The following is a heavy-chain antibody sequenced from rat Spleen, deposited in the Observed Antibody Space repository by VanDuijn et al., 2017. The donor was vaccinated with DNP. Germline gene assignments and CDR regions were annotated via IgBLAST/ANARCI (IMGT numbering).Heavy chain of an antibody. CDR3: TRVAYNWFPH. CDR2: ISTSGGST. V-gene: IGHV5-31*01. Sequence: EVQLVESGGGPVQPGRSLKLSCVASGFMFSNYWMTWIRQAPGKGLEWVASISTSGGSTYFRDSVKGRFTVSRDDARNTLYLQMDSLRSEDTATYYCTRVAYNWFPHWGQGTLVTVSS. CDR1: GFMFSNYW. J-gene: IGHJ3*01.